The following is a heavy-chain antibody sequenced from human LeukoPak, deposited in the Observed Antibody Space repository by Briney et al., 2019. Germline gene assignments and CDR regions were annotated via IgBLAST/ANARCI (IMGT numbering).Heavy chain of an antibody. J-gene: IGHJ3*02. V-gene: IGHV1-2*02. Sequence: VASVKVSCKASGYTFTSYGISWVRQAPGQGLEWMGWINPNSGGTNYAQKFQGRVTMTRDTSISTAYMELSRLRSDDTAVYYCARDGAGPRQASFDIWGQGTMVTVSS. CDR2: INPNSGGT. CDR3: ARDGAGPRQASFDI. CDR1: GYTFTSYG. D-gene: IGHD6-19*01.